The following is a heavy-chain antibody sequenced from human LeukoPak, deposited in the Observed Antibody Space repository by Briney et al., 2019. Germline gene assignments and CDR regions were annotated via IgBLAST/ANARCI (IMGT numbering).Heavy chain of an antibody. CDR3: ARPNGYSSGWYRF. CDR2: ISSNGGST. Sequence: GGSLRLSCATSGFTFSSYAMHWVRQAPGKGLEYVSAISSNGGSTYYANSVKGRFTISRDNSKNTLYLQMGSLRAEDMAVYYCARPNGYSSGWYRFWGQGTLVTVSS. J-gene: IGHJ4*02. CDR1: GFTFSSYA. V-gene: IGHV3-64*01. D-gene: IGHD6-19*01.